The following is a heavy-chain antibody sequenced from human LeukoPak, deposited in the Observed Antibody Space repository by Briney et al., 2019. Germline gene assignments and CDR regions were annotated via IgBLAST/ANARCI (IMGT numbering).Heavy chain of an antibody. V-gene: IGHV4-59*12. D-gene: IGHD5-12*01. CDR2: IYYSGST. CDR3: ARGRGYSGYNIAPSY. Sequence: SETLSLTCTVSGGSISSYYWSWIRQPPGKGLEWIGYIYYSGSTYYNPSLKSRVTISVDTSKNQFSLKLSSVTAADTAVYYCARGRGYSGYNIAPSYWGQGTLVTVSS. CDR1: GGSISSYY. J-gene: IGHJ4*02.